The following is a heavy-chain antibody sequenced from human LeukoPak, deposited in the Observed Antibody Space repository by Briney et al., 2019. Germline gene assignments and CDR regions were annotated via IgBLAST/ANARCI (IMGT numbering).Heavy chain of an antibody. CDR2: INHSGST. D-gene: IGHD3-22*01. V-gene: IGHV4-34*01. Sequence: PSETLSLTCAVYGGSFSGYYWSWIRQPPGKGLEWIGEINHSGSTNYNPSLKSRVTISVDTSKNQFSLKLSSVTAADTAVYYCARQNSNYDSSGPYWDWGQGTLVAVSS. CDR3: ARQNSNYDSSGPYWD. J-gene: IGHJ4*02. CDR1: GGSFSGYY.